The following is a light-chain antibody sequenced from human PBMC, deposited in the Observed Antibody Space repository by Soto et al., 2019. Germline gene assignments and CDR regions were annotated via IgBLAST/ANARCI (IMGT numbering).Light chain of an antibody. J-gene: IGKJ4*01. V-gene: IGKV1-27*01. CDR3: QKYTNVPT. CDR2: AAS. Sequence: DIQMTQSPSSLSASVGDRVTITCRASQGISNYLAWYQQIPGKVPKLLISAASTLQSGVPSRFSGSGSGTDFTITSSSPQPEDVATYYCQKYTNVPTFGGGTKVEIK. CDR1: QGISNY.